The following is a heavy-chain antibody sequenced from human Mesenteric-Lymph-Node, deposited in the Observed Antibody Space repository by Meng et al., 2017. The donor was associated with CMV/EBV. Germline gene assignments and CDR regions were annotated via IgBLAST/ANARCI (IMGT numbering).Heavy chain of an antibody. CDR2: IYYSGST. CDR3: ARSGYYDFWGGYPYGMDV. CDR1: GGSISSSSYY. D-gene: IGHD3-3*01. Sequence: GSLRLSCTVSGGSISSSSYYWSWIRQPPGKGLEWIGYIYYSGSTNYNPSLKSRVTISVDTSKNQFSLKLSSVTAADTAVYYCARSGYYDFWGGYPYGMDVWGQGTTVTVSS. J-gene: IGHJ6*02. V-gene: IGHV4-61*01.